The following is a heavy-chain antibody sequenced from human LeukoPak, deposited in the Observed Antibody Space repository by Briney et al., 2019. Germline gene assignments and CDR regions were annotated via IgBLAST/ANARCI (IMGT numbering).Heavy chain of an antibody. CDR2: ISSNGGST. V-gene: IGHV3-64D*06. D-gene: IGHD6-19*01. CDR3: VNTPYSSGRASYYYGMDV. Sequence: GGSLRLSCSASGFTFSSYAMHWVRQAPGKGLEYVSAISSNGGSTYYADSVKGRFTISRDNSKNTLYLQMSSLRAEDTAVYYRVNTPYSSGRASYYYGMDVWGKGTTVTVSP. CDR1: GFTFSSYA. J-gene: IGHJ6*04.